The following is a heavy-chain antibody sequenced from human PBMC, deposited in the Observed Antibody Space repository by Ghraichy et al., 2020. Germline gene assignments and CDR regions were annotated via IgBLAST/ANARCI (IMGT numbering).Heavy chain of an antibody. CDR3: ARGHFAFDI. Sequence: SETLSLTCAVYGGSFSGYYWSWIRQPPGKGLEWIGEINHSGSTNYNPSLKSRVTISVDTSKNQFSLKLSFVTAADTAVYYCARGHFAFDIWGQGRMVTVSS. CDR2: INHSGST. D-gene: IGHD3-3*02. J-gene: IGHJ3*02. CDR1: GGSFSGYY. V-gene: IGHV4-34*01.